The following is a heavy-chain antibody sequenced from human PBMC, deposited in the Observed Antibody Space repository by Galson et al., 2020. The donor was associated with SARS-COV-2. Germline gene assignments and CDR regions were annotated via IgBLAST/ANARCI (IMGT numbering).Heavy chain of an antibody. D-gene: IGHD3-9*01. CDR2: INPKSGGT. V-gene: IGHV1-2*02. CDR1: GYTFTDYY. CDR3: ARLRYYDVLSGYIVDV. Sequence: ASVKVSCKASGYTFTDYYIHWVRQAPGQGLEWMGWINPKSGGTNYAQKFDGRVTMTRETSITTAYMELSRLRADDTAVYYCARLRYYDVLSGYIVDVWGQGTMVTVSS. J-gene: IGHJ6*02.